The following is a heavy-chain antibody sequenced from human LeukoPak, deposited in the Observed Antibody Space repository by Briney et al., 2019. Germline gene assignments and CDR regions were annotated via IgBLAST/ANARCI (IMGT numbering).Heavy chain of an antibody. Sequence: PGGSLRLSCAASGFTFSNAWMSWVRQAPGKGLEWVGRIKSKTDGGTTDYAAPVKGRFTISRDDSKNTLYLQMNSLKTEDTDVYYCTTDPYDSSGYYSLVGYWGQGTLVTVSS. CDR3: TTDPYDSSGYYSLVGY. CDR2: IKSKTDGGTT. V-gene: IGHV3-15*01. D-gene: IGHD3-22*01. CDR1: GFTFSNAW. J-gene: IGHJ4*02.